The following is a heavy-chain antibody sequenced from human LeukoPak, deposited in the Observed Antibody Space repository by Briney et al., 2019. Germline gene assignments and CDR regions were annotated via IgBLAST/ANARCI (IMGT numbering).Heavy chain of an antibody. CDR2: ISPHNGKT. CDR1: GYIFISHG. V-gene: IGHV1-18*04. J-gene: IGHJ6*03. D-gene: IGHD4/OR15-4a*01. Sequence: GASVKVSCRASGYIFISHGISWVRQAPGQGLEWMGWISPHNGKTEYAQKFQVRVSITRDRSTRTVYMELRRLRSYATTVSYCARESPPLTRVIPKYYQYFMGVWGKGTTVTVSS. CDR3: ARESPPLTRVIPKYYQYFMGV.